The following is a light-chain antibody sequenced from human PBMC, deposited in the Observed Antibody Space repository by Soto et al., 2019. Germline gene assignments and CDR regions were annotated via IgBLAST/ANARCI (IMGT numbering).Light chain of an antibody. CDR1: QSVSSSY. CDR3: QQYGASPRT. V-gene: IGKV3-20*01. Sequence: EMGVTQSPGTLSLSPGERATLSCRASQSVSSSYLAWYQQKPGQAPRLLIYGASSRATGIPDRFSGSGSGTDFTLTISRLEPEDFAVYYCQQYGASPRTFGQGTKVDIK. CDR2: GAS. J-gene: IGKJ1*01.